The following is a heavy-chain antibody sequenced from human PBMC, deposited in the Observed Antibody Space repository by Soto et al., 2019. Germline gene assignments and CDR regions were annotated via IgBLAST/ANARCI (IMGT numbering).Heavy chain of an antibody. Sequence: SETLSLTCTVSGGSISSSSYYWGWIRQPPGKGLEWIGNIYYSGSTYYNPSLKSRVTISVDTSKNQFSLKLSSVTATDTAVYYCARRHSSTFFDXWGQGTLVTVSS. J-gene: IGHJ4*02. V-gene: IGHV4-39*01. D-gene: IGHD6-13*01. CDR2: IYYSGST. CDR1: GGSISSSSYY. CDR3: ARRHSSTFFDX.